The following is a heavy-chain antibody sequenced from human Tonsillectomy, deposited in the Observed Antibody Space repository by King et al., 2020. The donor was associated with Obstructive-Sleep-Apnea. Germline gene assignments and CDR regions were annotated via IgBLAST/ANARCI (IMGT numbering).Heavy chain of an antibody. V-gene: IGHV3-23*04. Sequence: VQLVESGGGLEQPGGSLRLSCTASGFTFSSNAMSWVRQAPGKGLEWVSAITGSGWSTYYADSVRGRFTISRDNSKNTLYLQMDTLRAEDTAIYSCAKYRDNGGNSDWFDPWGQGTLVTVSS. J-gene: IGHJ5*02. CDR2: ITGSGWST. CDR1: GFTFSSNA. CDR3: AKYRDNGGNSDWFDP. D-gene: IGHD4-23*01.